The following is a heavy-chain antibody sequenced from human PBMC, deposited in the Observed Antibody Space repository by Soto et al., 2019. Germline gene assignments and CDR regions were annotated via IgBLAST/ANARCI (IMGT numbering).Heavy chain of an antibody. CDR1: GFTFSSYS. V-gene: IGHV3-21*01. Sequence: EVQLVESGGSLVKPGGSLRLSCAASGFTFSSYSMNWVRQAPGKGLEWVSSINSIDTYYANSVKGRFTISRDNAKNSLYLQMNSLRGDDTAVYYCARGDDVLTGNWLIWFDPWGQGTLVTVSP. CDR3: ARGDDVLTGNWLIWFDP. CDR2: INSIDT. D-gene: IGHD3-9*01. J-gene: IGHJ5*02.